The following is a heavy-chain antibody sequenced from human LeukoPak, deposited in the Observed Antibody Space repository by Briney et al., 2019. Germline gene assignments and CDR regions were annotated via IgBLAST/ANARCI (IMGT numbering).Heavy chain of an antibody. V-gene: IGHV3-74*01. D-gene: IGHD5-18*01. CDR3: ARGKYSYGPFDY. CDR1: GFTFSSYW. J-gene: IGHJ4*02. Sequence: QPGGSLRLSCAASGFTFSSYWMHWVRQAPGKGLVWVSRINSDGSSTSNADSVEGRFTISRDNAKNTLYLQMNSLRAEDTAVYHCARGKYSYGPFDYWGQGTLVTVSS. CDR2: INSDGSST.